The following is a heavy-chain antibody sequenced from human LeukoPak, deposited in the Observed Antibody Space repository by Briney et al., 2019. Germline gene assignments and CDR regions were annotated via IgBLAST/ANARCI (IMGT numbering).Heavy chain of an antibody. D-gene: IGHD3-10*01. V-gene: IGHV4-38-2*02. CDR3: ARAPGGLWFDP. J-gene: IGHJ5*02. CDR1: GYSISSSYY. Sequence: SETLSLTCTVSGYSISSSYYWGWIRQPPGKGLEWIGTIYNRGTNHYNPSLKSRVTISVDTSKKQFSLKLSSVTAADTAVYYCARAPGGLWFDPWGQGTLVTVSS. CDR2: IYNRGTN.